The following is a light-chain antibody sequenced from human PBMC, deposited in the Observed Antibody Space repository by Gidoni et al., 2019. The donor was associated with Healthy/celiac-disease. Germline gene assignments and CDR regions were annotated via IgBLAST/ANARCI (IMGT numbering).Light chain of an antibody. CDR1: QDISNY. Sequence: DIQMTQSPSSLSASVGDRVTITCQASQDISNYLNWYQQKQGKASKLLIYDASNLETGVPSMFSGSGSGTDFTFTSSSLQPEDSATYYCQQYDNLSLTFXGXTKVEIK. J-gene: IGKJ4*01. CDR3: QQYDNLSLT. CDR2: DAS. V-gene: IGKV1-33*01.